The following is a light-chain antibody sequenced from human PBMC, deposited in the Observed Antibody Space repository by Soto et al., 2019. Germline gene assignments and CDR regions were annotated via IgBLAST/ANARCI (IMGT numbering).Light chain of an antibody. CDR3: SSYTSSSPCV. Sequence: QSVLTQPPSASGSPGQSVTISCTGTSSDIGTYDYVSWYQHLPDKAPKLIIYEVSNRPSGVSNRFSGSKSGNMASLTISGLQAEDEADYYCSSYTSSSPCVFGTGTKLTVL. CDR1: SSDIGTYDY. V-gene: IGLV2-14*01. CDR2: EVS. J-gene: IGLJ1*01.